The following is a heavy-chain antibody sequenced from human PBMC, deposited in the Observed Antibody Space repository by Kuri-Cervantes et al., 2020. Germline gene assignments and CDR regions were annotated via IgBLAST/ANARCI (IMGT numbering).Heavy chain of an antibody. CDR3: ARHVEGGYDILTGYYGYHYYMDV. Sequence: SQTLSLTCAVYGGSFSGYYWSWIRQPPGKGLEWIGEINHSGSTNYNPSLKSRVTISVDTSKNQFSLKLSSVTAADTAAYYCARHVEGGYDILTGYYGYHYYMDVWGKGTTVTVSS. V-gene: IGHV4-34*01. D-gene: IGHD3-9*01. CDR2: INHSGST. J-gene: IGHJ6*03. CDR1: GGSFSGYY.